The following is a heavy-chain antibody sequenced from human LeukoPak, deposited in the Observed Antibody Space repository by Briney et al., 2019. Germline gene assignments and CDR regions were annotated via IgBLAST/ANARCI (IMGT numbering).Heavy chain of an antibody. Sequence: SDTLSLTCAVYGGSFSGYYWSWLRQPPGKGLEWTGEINHSGSTNYNPSLKSRVTISVDTSKNQFSLKLSSVTAADTAVYYCASSGDYYYGSGSYYNYYYYGMDVWGQGATVTVSS. J-gene: IGHJ6*02. V-gene: IGHV4-34*01. D-gene: IGHD3-10*01. CDR1: GGSFSGYY. CDR2: INHSGST. CDR3: ASSGDYYYGSGSYYNYYYYGMDV.